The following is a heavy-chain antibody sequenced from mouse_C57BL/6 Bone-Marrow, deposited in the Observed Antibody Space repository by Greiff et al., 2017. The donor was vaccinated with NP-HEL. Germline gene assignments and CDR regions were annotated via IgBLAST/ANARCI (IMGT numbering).Heavy chain of an antibody. D-gene: IGHD1-1*01. V-gene: IGHV2-9-1*01. CDR1: GFSLTSYA. CDR3: ARNYYGSFYYFDY. Sequence: VKLQESGPGLVAPSQSLSITCTVSGFSLTSYAISWVRQPPGKGLEWLGVIWTGGGTNYNSALKSRLSISKDNSTSQVFLKMNSLQTDDTARYYCARNYYGSFYYFDYWGQGTTLTVSS. J-gene: IGHJ2*01. CDR2: IWTGGGT.